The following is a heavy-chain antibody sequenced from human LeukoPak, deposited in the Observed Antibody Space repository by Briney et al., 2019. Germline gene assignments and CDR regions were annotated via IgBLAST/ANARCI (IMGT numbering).Heavy chain of an antibody. J-gene: IGHJ4*02. CDR3: ARLRTFDY. CDR2: IKQDGNEK. V-gene: IGHV3-7*03. CDR1: GFTFGNYW. D-gene: IGHD1-14*01. Sequence: PGGSLRLSCAASGFTFGNYWMSWVRQAPGKGLEWVANIKQDGNEKNYVGSVKGKFTISRDNADNSLYLQMKSLRAKDTAVYYCARLRTFDYWGQGTLVTVSS.